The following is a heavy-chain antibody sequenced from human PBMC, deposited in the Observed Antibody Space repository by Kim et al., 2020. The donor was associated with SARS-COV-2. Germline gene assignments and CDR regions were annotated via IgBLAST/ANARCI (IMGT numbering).Heavy chain of an antibody. J-gene: IGHJ6*03. Sequence: SETLSLTCTVSGGSISSGGYYWSWIRQHPGKGLEWIGYIYYSGSTYYNPSLKSRVTISVDTSKNQFSLKLSSVTAADTAVYYCARATNFDYYYYMDVWGKGTTVTVSS. CDR3: ARATNFDYYYYMDV. V-gene: IGHV4-31*03. CDR1: GGSISSGGYY. CDR2: IYYSGST.